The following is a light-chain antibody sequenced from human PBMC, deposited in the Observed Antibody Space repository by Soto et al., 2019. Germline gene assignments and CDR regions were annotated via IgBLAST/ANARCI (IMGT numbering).Light chain of an antibody. J-gene: IGKJ4*01. CDR3: QQYYNTNA. V-gene: IGKV4-1*01. Sequence: DIVMTQSPDSLAVSLGERATINCKSSQSVLYSSNNKNYLAWYQQKPGQPPKLLIYWASTRESGVPDRFSGSGSGTDFTLTISSLQAEDVAVYYCQQYYNTNAFGGGTKVEIK. CDR2: WAS. CDR1: QSVLYSSNNKNY.